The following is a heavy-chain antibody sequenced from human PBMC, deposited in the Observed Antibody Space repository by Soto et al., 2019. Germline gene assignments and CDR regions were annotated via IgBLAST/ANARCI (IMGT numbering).Heavy chain of an antibody. Sequence: GGSLRLSCAASGFTFSGSAMHWVRQASGKGLEWVGRIRSKANSYATAYAASVKGRFTISRDDSKNTAYLQMNSLKTEDTAVYYCTRGWNDLPYYYYMDVWGKGTTVTVSS. CDR2: IRSKANSYAT. J-gene: IGHJ6*03. CDR3: TRGWNDLPYYYYMDV. CDR1: GFTFSGSA. V-gene: IGHV3-73*01. D-gene: IGHD1-1*01.